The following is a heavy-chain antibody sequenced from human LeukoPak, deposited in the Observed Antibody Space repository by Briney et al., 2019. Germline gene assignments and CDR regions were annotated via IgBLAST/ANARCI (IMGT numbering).Heavy chain of an antibody. CDR2: INHSGST. J-gene: IGHJ5*02. CDR3: ARAYCSSTSCGWFDP. CDR1: GGSFSGYY. Sequence: SETLSLTCAVYGGSFSGYYWSWIRQPPGKGLEWIGEINHSGSTNYNPSLKSRVTISVDTSKNQFSLKLSSVTAADTAVYYCARAYCSSTSCGWFDPWGQGTLVTDSS. D-gene: IGHD2-2*01. V-gene: IGHV4-34*01.